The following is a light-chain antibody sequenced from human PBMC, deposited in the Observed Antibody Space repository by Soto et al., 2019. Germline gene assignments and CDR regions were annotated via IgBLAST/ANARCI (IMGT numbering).Light chain of an antibody. J-gene: IGLJ2*01. Sequence: QPVLTQSPSTSGTPGQRVTISCSGGSSNIGKNPVNWYQQLPGTAPKILIYTNDQRSSGVPDRFSGSKSGTSASLAISGLQSEDEADYYCAVWDDRLNTVLFGGGTKLTVL. V-gene: IGLV1-44*01. CDR2: TND. CDR3: AVWDDRLNTVL. CDR1: SSNIGKNP.